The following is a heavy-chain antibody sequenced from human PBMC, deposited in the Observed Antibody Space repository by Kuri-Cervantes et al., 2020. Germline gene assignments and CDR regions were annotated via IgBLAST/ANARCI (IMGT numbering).Heavy chain of an antibody. CDR1: GFTVSSKH. CDR3: ARGFWEGFGAPYYFDY. D-gene: IGHD3-10*01. Sequence: GESLKISCAASGFTVSSKHMTWVRQAPGKGLEWVSSISSSSSYIYYADSVKGRFTISRDNAKNSLYLQMNSLRAEDTAVYYCARGFWEGFGAPYYFDYWGQGTLVTVSS. V-gene: IGHV3-21*01. J-gene: IGHJ4*02. CDR2: ISSSSSYI.